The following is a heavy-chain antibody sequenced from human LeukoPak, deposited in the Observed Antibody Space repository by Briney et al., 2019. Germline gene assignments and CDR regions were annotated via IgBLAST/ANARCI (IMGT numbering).Heavy chain of an antibody. CDR1: GFTFSSYG. CDR2: ISWNSGSI. CDR3: AKDIGYYGSSGRSSFDY. V-gene: IGHV3-9*01. Sequence: PGGSLRLSCAASGFTFSSYGMHWVRQAPGKGLEWVSGISWNSGSIGYADSVKGRFTISRDNAKNSLFLQMISLRPEDTALYYCAKDIGYYGSSGRSSFDYWGQGTLVTVSS. J-gene: IGHJ4*02. D-gene: IGHD3-10*01.